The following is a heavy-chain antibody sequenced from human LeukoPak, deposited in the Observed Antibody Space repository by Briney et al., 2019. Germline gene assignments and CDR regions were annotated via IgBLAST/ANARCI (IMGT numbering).Heavy chain of an antibody. J-gene: IGHJ4*02. D-gene: IGHD3-9*01. CDR3: ARGSPDWTGYYFDY. Sequence: PSETLSLTCAVYGGSFSGYYWSWIRQPPGKGLEWIGEINHSGSTNYNPSLKSRVTISVDTSKNQFSLKLSSVTAADTAVYYCARGSPDWTGYYFDYWGQGTLVTVSS. CDR1: GGSFSGYY. V-gene: IGHV4-34*01. CDR2: INHSGST.